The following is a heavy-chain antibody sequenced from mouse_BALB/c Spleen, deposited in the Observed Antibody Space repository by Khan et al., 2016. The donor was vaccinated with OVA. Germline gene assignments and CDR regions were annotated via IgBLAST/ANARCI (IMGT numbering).Heavy chain of an antibody. Sequence: QVQLKESGPGLVAPSQSLSIICTVSGFSLTSNGVHWVRQPPGKGLEWLGVIWAGGSTNYNSALMSRLSISKDKSKSQVFLKMNSLQTDDTAMYYCARDRNDGNSWAMDYWGQGTSVTVSS. J-gene: IGHJ4*01. V-gene: IGHV2-9*02. CDR1: GFSLTSNG. CDR3: ARDRNDGNSWAMDY. CDR2: IWAGGST. D-gene: IGHD2-1*01.